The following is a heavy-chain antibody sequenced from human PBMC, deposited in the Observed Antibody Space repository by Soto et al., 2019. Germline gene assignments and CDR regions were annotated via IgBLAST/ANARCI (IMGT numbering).Heavy chain of an antibody. CDR2: ISASDGSA. D-gene: IGHD2-8*01. V-gene: IGHV3-23*01. J-gene: IGHJ3*02. CDR1: GFTFSTYD. Sequence: EVQLLESGGGWVQPGGSLRLSCAASGFTFSTYDMSWVRQAPGKGLEWVSGISASDGSAYYSDSVRGRFTISRYTSKTPLSLLMNSLRSEDTAIYFCAKEDDEWTYAHFEIWCQGTLVTVSS. CDR3: AKEDDEWTYAHFEI.